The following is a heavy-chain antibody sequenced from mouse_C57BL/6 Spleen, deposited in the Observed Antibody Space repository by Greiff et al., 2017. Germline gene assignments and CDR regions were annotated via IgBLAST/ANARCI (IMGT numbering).Heavy chain of an antibody. J-gene: IGHJ2*01. V-gene: IGHV1-54*01. CDR3: ARYDGYYFFDH. D-gene: IGHD2-3*01. Sequence: QVQLQQSGAELVRPGTSVKVSCKASGYAFTNYLIEWVKQRPGQGLEWIGVINPGSGGTNYNEKFKGKATLTADKSSSTAYMQLSSLTSEDSAVYFCARYDGYYFFDHWGQGTTLTVSS. CDR1: GYAFTNYL. CDR2: INPGSGGT.